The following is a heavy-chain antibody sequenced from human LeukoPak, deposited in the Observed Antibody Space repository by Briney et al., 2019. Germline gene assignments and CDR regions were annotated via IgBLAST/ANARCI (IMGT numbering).Heavy chain of an antibody. J-gene: IGHJ6*03. V-gene: IGHV3-23*01. CDR1: GSGFTFGNLG. CDR3: AKDGSWGDYYFYFYMDV. CDR2: ISGSGYYT. D-gene: IGHD3-16*01. Sequence: QAGGSLRLSCEASGSGFTFGNLGMSWVRQAPGKGLEWLSGISGSGYYTYYADSVKGRFTIPRDNSKNTLYIEMNSLRAEDTAVYYCAKDGSWGDYYFYFYMDVWGKGTTVTVSS.